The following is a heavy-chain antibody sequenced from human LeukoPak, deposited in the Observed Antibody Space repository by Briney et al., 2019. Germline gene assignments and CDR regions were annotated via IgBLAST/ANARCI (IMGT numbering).Heavy chain of an antibody. J-gene: IGHJ3*02. V-gene: IGHV4-39*01. CDR3: ARHSPSAKLVADAFDI. D-gene: IGHD3-9*01. CDR1: GGSISSSSYY. CDR2: IYYSGST. Sequence: PSETLSLTCTVSGGSISSSSYYWGWIRQPPGKGLEWIGSIYYSGSTYYNPSLKSRVTISVDTSKNQFSLKLSSVTAADTAVYYCARHSPSAKLVADAFDIWGQGTMVTVSS.